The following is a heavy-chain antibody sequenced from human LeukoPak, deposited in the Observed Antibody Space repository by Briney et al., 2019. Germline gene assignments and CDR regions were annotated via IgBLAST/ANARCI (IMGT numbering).Heavy chain of an antibody. CDR1: GITLSNYG. CDR2: ISDSGGRT. V-gene: IGHV3-23*01. CDR3: AKRGVVIRVILVGFHKEAYYFDS. Sequence: GGSLRLSCAVSGITLSNYGMSWVRQAPGKGLEWVAGISDSGGRTKYADSVKGRFTISRDNPKNTLYLQMNSLRAEDTAVYFCAKRGVVIRVILVGFHKEAYYFDSWAQGALVTVSS. D-gene: IGHD3-10*01. J-gene: IGHJ4*02.